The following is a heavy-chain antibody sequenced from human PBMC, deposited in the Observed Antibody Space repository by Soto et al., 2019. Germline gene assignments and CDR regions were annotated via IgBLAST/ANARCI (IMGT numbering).Heavy chain of an antibody. CDR1: GFTFSSYS. Sequence: EVQLVESGGGLVKPGGSLRLSCAASGFTFSSYSMKWVRQAPGKGLEWVSSTSSSSSYIDYADSVKGRFTITRDNAKNSLYLQMNSLRAEDTAVYYCARDRKAGGDYFDYWGQGTLVTVSS. D-gene: IGHD3-16*01. V-gene: IGHV3-21*01. CDR3: ARDRKAGGDYFDY. J-gene: IGHJ4*02. CDR2: TSSSSSYI.